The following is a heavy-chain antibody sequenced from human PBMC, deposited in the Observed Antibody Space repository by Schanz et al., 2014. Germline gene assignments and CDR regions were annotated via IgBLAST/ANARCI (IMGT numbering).Heavy chain of an antibody. CDR3: ARGYCAGTSCPIFDC. CDR1: GYSFSTYA. Sequence: QVHLVQSESELKNPGASVKVSCKTSGYSFSTYAMNWVRQAPGQGLEWMGWINTKTGNPTYAQGFTGRFVFSLDTSVSTTHLQITNLKADDTAVYYCARGYCAGTSCPIFDCWGQGTLVTVSS. V-gene: IGHV7-4-1*02. D-gene: IGHD2-2*01. CDR2: INTKTGNP. J-gene: IGHJ4*02.